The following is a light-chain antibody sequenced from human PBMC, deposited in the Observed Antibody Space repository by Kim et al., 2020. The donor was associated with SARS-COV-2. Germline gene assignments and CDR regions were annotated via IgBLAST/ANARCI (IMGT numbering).Light chain of an antibody. J-gene: IGKJ1*01. V-gene: IGKV1-5*03. CDR1: HSISSW. CDR3: QQYSTYSSA. CDR2: KAS. Sequence: DIQMTQSPSTLSASVGDRVTITCRASHSISSWLAWYQQKPGKVPKLLIHKASNLRSGVPSRFSGSESGTEFTLTISSLQPDDFATYYCQQYSTYSSAFGQGTKVDIK.